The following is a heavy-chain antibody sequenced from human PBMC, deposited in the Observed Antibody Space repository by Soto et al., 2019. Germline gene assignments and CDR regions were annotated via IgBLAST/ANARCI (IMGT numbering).Heavy chain of an antibody. V-gene: IGHV4-38-2*01. J-gene: IGHJ6*02. CDR1: GYSISGGYY. CDR2: IYHTGNT. Sequence: SETLSLTCAVSGYSISGGYYGGWIRQPPGKGLEWIGSIYHTGNTYYSPSLESRVTISVDTSKSHFSLRLTSVTAADTAVYYCARGVLALDIEVGPGSRYGMDVWGQGTTVTVSS. CDR3: ARGVLALDIEVGPGSRYGMDV. D-gene: IGHD2-2*01.